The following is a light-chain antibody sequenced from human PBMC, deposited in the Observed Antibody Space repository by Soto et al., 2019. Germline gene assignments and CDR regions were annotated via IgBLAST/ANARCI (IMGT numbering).Light chain of an antibody. Sequence: DIQMTQSPSTLSASVGDRVTITCRASQSISSWLAWYQQKPGNAPKLLIYDASSLESGVPSRFSGCGSGTECTLTISSLQPDDFATYYCQQYNSYSYTFGQGTKLEIK. J-gene: IGKJ2*01. CDR3: QQYNSYSYT. V-gene: IGKV1-5*01. CDR1: QSISSW. CDR2: DAS.